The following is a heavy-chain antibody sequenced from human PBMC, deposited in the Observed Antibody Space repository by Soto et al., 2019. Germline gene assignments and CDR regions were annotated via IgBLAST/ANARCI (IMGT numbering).Heavy chain of an antibody. CDR1: GGTFKNNG. J-gene: IGHJ4*02. D-gene: IGHD5-12*01. Sequence: QVHLVQSGAEVKKAGSSVKVSCKAPGGTFKNNGISWVRQAPGQGLEWMGGIIPVFGTTNYAQKFQGRLTITADDVTSTVYMELSRLRYEDTAVYYCARENGVAVATILYYFDYWGPGTLVTVSS. CDR3: ARENGVAVATILYYFDY. CDR2: IIPVFGTT. V-gene: IGHV1-69*01.